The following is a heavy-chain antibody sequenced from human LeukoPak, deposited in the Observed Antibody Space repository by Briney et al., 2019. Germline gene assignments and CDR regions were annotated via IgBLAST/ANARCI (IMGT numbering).Heavy chain of an antibody. CDR2: IYINGNT. V-gene: IGHV4-4*07. CDR1: GGSTSSFH. CDR3: ARIAAAGIIDY. D-gene: IGHD6-13*01. J-gene: IGHJ4*02. Sequence: SETLSLTCTVSGGSTSSFHCNWIRQSAGKGLEWIGRIYINGNTNHNPSLKSRVTISVDTSKNQFSLKLSSVTAADTAVYYCARIAAAGIIDYWGQGTLVTVSS.